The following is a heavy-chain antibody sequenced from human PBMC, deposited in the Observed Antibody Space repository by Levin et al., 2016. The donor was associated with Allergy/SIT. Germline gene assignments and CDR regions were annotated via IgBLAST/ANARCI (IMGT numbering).Heavy chain of an antibody. CDR2: ISGYNGDT. V-gene: IGHV1-18*01. J-gene: IGHJ4*02. Sequence: WVRQAPGQGLEWMGWISGYNGDTDYAQKFQGRVTMTTDTSTNTGYMELRSLTSDDTAVYYCARAPGTLQWFGETMGYFDHWGQGTPVTVSS. CDR3: ARAPGTLQWFGETMGYFDH. D-gene: IGHD3-10*01.